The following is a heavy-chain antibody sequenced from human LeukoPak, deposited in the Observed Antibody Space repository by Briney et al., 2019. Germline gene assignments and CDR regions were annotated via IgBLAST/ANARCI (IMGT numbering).Heavy chain of an antibody. Sequence: SETPSLTCTVSGGAISNTSYYWGWIRQPRGKGVEWSERASYTRRLYYHPPLESPLIISVDTSKTQFSLRLSSVTAADTAIYYCARLRSYGGNRGIDYWGQGTLVAVSS. CDR2: ASYTRRL. V-gene: IGHV4-39*01. CDR1: GGAISNTSYY. J-gene: IGHJ4*02. D-gene: IGHD4-23*01. CDR3: ARLRSYGGNRGIDY.